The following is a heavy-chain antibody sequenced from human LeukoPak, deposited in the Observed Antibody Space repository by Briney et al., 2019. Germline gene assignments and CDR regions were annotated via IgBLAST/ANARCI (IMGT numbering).Heavy chain of an antibody. V-gene: IGHV3-9*01. CDR2: ISWNSGSI. Sequence: QPGRSLRLSCAASGFTFDDYAMHWVRQAPGKGLEWVSGISWNSGSIGYADSEKGRFTISRDNAKNSLYLQMNSLRAEDTALYYCAKDKEAGTAGYYYGMDVWGQGTTVTVSS. CDR3: AKDKEAGTAGYYYGMDV. D-gene: IGHD1-7*01. CDR1: GFTFDDYA. J-gene: IGHJ6*02.